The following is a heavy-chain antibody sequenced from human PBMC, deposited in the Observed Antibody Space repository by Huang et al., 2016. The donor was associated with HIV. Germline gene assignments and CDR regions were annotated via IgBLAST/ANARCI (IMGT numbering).Heavy chain of an antibody. D-gene: IGHD5-18*01. J-gene: IGHJ3*02. CDR3: ALGYNYGFGVFDI. Sequence: LVQSGGEVQKTGASVKVSCKASGYTFTSYGITWLRQDPGQGLEWMGWISPLNGDTNDAQQSQGRVTMTADTSTTTAYMELRSLTSDDMAVYYCALGYNYGFGVFDIWGQGTMVTVSS. CDR2: ISPLNGDT. V-gene: IGHV1-18*03. CDR1: GYTFTSYG.